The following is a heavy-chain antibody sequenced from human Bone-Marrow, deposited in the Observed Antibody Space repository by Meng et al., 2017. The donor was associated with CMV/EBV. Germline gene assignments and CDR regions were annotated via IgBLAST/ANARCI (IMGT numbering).Heavy chain of an antibody. D-gene: IGHD3-3*01. V-gene: IGHV1-69*05. Sequence: SVKVSCKASGYTFTSYYMHWVRQAPGQGLEWMGGIIPIFGTANYAQKFQGRVTITTDESTSTAYMELSSLRSEDTAVYYCASRLEGFLGDYYYYGMDVWGQGTTVTVSS. CDR2: IIPIFGTA. CDR3: ASRLEGFLGDYYYYGMDV. J-gene: IGHJ6*02. CDR1: GYTFTSYY.